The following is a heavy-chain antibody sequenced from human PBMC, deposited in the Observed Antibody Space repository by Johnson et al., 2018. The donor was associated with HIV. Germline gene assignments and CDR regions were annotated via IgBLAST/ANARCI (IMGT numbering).Heavy chain of an antibody. CDR2: TSYDESDK. J-gene: IGHJ3*02. D-gene: IGHD2-8*01. Sequence: QVQLVESGGGVVQPGTSLILSCAASGFTFSYYSMHWVRQAPGKGLEWVALTSYDESDKFYADSVKGRFIISRDNPRNTLYLQMNGLGAEDTAVYYCAKGTNGQSWAFDIWGQGTVVTVSS. V-gene: IGHV3-30*04. CDR3: AKGTNGQSWAFDI. CDR1: GFTFSYYS.